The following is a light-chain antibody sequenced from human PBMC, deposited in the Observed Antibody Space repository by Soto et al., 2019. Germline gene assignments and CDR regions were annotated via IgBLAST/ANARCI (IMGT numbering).Light chain of an antibody. CDR1: QSVNSN. CDR3: QQYNVWPLT. Sequence: EIVMTQSPVTLSVSPGDRATLSCRASQSVNSNLAWYQQKPGQTPKLLIYVASTRATGIPARFSGSGSGTEFAITISSLQSEDSPGYYCQQYNVWPLTFGGGTKVEF. J-gene: IGKJ4*01. V-gene: IGKV3-15*01. CDR2: VAS.